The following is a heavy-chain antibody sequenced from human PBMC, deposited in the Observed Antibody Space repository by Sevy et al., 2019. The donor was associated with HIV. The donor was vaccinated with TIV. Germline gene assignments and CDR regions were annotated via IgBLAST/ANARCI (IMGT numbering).Heavy chain of an antibody. Sequence: GGSLRLSCVASGFTFSKYWMGWVRQAPGKGLEWVANIKQDAGQKYYVDSVKGRFTISRDNAKNSLFLQMNSLRAEYTAVYFCARDDGNYYFHYWGQGTLVTVSS. J-gene: IGHJ4*02. CDR3: ARDDGNYYFHY. CDR1: GFTFSKYW. V-gene: IGHV3-7*01. D-gene: IGHD1-7*01. CDR2: IKQDAGQK.